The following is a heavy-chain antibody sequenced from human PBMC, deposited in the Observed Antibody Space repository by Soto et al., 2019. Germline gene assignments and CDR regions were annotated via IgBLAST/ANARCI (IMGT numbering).Heavy chain of an antibody. V-gene: IGHV3-23*01. CDR3: ANGGYCSGGSCYYDYYYYYMDV. CDR1: GFTFSSYA. D-gene: IGHD2-15*01. J-gene: IGHJ6*03. Sequence: GGSLRLSCAASGFTFSSYAMSWVRQAPGKGLEWVSAISGSGGSTYYADSVKGRFTISRDNSKNTLYLQMNSLRAEDTAVYYCANGGYCSGGSCYYDYYYYYMDVWGKGTTVTVSS. CDR2: ISGSGGST.